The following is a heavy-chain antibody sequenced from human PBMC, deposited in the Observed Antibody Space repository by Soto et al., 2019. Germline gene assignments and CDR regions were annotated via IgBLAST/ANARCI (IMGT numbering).Heavy chain of an antibody. CDR1: GFTSSTYV. D-gene: IGHD4-4*01. J-gene: IGHJ6*02. Sequence: EVQLLESGGGLVQPGGSLRVSCAASGFTSSTYVMSWVRQAPGKGLEWVSGISGGGTSTKYADSVKGRFTISRDNSKNTVYLQMNTLGADDTAVYYCAKDRQDYSETPYGMDVWGQGTTVTVSS. V-gene: IGHV3-23*01. CDR3: AKDRQDYSETPYGMDV. CDR2: ISGGGTST.